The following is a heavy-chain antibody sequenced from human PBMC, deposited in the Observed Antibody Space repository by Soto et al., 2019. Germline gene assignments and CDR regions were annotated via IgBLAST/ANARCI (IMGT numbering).Heavy chain of an antibody. J-gene: IGHJ4*02. D-gene: IGHD3-22*01. CDR3: ARGYYDSSGYYHFDY. CDR2: IYYSGST. V-gene: IGHV4-30-4*01. Sequence: SETLSLTCTVSGGSISSGDYYWSWLRQPPGKGLEWIGYIYYSGSTYYNPSLKSRVTISVDTSKNQFSLKLSSVTAADTAVYYCARGYYDSSGYYHFDYWGQGTLVTVSS. CDR1: GGSISSGDYY.